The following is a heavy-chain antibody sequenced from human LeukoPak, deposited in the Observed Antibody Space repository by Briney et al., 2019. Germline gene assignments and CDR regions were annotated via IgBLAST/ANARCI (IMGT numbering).Heavy chain of an antibody. V-gene: IGHV1-8*01. CDR2: MNPNSGNT. CDR3: ARGRALWSSGSMNC. CDR1: GYTFTSYE. Sequence: ASLKVSCKASGYTFTSYEINWVRQATGQGLEWMGWMNPNSGNTGYAQKFQGRVTMTRNTSISTAYMELSSLRSEDTAVYYCARGRALWSSGSMNCWGQGTLVTVSS. D-gene: IGHD6-19*01. J-gene: IGHJ4*02.